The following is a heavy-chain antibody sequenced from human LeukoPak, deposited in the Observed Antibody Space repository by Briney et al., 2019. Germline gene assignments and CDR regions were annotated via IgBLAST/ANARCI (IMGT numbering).Heavy chain of an antibody. Sequence: SETLSLTCAVHGGSFSGYYWIWIRQPPGKGLEWIGEIDHSGNTQYNPSLKSRVTISIDTSKNQFSLYLTSVTAAGTAMYYCARHSPGSRGVDYWGQETLVTVSS. D-gene: IGHD2-21*01. CDR2: IDHSGNT. J-gene: IGHJ4*02. CDR1: GGSFSGYY. V-gene: IGHV4-34*01. CDR3: ARHSPGSRGVDY.